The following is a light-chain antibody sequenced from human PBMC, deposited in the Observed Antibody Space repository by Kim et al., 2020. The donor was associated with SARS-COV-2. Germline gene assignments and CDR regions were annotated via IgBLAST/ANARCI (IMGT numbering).Light chain of an antibody. CDR2: DAS. CDR1: QSIGTR. V-gene: IGKV1-5*03. CDR3: QHYNIDSYT. J-gene: IGKJ2*01. Sequence: SGGDRVTVTCRASQSIGTRLAWYQHKPGRAPKLLIYDASTLESGVPSRFSGSRSGTAFILIINRLQPDDFAVYYCQHYNIDSYTFGQGTKLEI.